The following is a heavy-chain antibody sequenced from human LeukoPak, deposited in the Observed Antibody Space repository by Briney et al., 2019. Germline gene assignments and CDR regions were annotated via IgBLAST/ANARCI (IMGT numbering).Heavy chain of an antibody. CDR1: GYTFTSYY. Sequence: GASVKVSCKASGYTFTSYYMHWVRQAPGQGLEWMGIINPSGGSTSYAQKFQGRVTMTRDMSTSTVYMELSSLRSEDTAVYYCARVGYSGYDWEYNWFDPWGQGTLVTVSS. J-gene: IGHJ5*02. D-gene: IGHD5-12*01. V-gene: IGHV1-46*01. CDR3: ARVGYSGYDWEYNWFDP. CDR2: INPSGGST.